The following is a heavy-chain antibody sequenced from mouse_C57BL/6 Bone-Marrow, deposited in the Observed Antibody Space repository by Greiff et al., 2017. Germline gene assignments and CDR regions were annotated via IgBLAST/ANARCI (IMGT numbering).Heavy chain of an antibody. J-gene: IGHJ2*01. V-gene: IGHV1-82*01. D-gene: IGHD2-4*01. Sequence: QVQLQQSGPELVKPGASVKISCKASGYAFSSSWMHWVKQRPGQGLEWIGRIYPGDGDTNYNGKFKGKATLTVDKSSSTAYMQLSSLTSEDSAVYVCAREWDYDGLDYWGQGTTLTVSS. CDR1: GYAFSSSW. CDR2: IYPGDGDT. CDR3: AREWDYDGLDY.